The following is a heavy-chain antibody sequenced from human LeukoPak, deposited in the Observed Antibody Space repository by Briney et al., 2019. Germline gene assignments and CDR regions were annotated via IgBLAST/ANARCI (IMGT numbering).Heavy chain of an antibody. CDR1: GGSISSYY. Sequence: SETLSLTCTVSGGSISSYYWSWIRQPPGKGLEWIGNIYYSGSTNYNPSLKSRVTISVDTSKNQFSLKLSSVTAADTAVYYCARGSLSTVLDYYYYMDVWGKGTTVTVSS. V-gene: IGHV4-59*01. CDR3: ARGSLSTVLDYYYYMDV. CDR2: IYYSGST. J-gene: IGHJ6*03. D-gene: IGHD3-10*01.